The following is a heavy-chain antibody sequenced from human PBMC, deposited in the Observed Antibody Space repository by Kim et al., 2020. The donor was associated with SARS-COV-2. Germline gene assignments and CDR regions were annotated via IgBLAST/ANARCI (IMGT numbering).Heavy chain of an antibody. J-gene: IGHJ5*02. CDR1: GYTFSSHG. Sequence: ASVKVSCKASGYTFSSHGMHWVRQAPGQRLEWMGWINAANGNTKYSQKFQERVSLTRDTSAPTAYMELSSLRSEDTAIYYCAGDCAGDYVWGIYFGPNWFDPWGQGTLVTVSS. CDR2: INAANGNT. D-gene: IGHD3-16*01. V-gene: IGHV1-3*01. CDR3: AGDCAGDYVWGIYFGPNWFDP.